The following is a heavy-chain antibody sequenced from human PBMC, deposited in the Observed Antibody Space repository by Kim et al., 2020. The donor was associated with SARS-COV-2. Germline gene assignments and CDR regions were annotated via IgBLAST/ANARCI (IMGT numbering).Heavy chain of an antibody. CDR1: GFTFSNAW. J-gene: IGHJ4*02. CDR2: IKSKTDGGTT. D-gene: IGHD2-2*01. Sequence: GGSLRLSCAASGFTFSNAWMSWVRQAPGKGLEWVGRIKSKTDGGTTDYAAPVKGRFTISRDDSKNTLYLQMNSLKTEDTAVYYCTTGVVVVPAASLTDYWGQGTLVTVSS. CDR3: TTGVVVVPAASLTDY. V-gene: IGHV3-15*01.